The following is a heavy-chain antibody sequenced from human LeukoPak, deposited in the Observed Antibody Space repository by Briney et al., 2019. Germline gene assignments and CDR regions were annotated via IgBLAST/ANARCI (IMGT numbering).Heavy chain of an antibody. CDR3: ARDNGGYYDSSRSQGY. CDR2: IYYSGST. D-gene: IGHD3-3*01. Sequence: PSETLSLTCTVSGGSISSYYWSWIRQPPGKGLEWIGYIYYSGSTNYNPSLKSRVTVSVDTSKNQFSLKLSSVTAADTAVYYCARDNGGYYDSSRSQGYWGQGTLVTVSS. J-gene: IGHJ4*02. CDR1: GGSISSYY. V-gene: IGHV4-59*01.